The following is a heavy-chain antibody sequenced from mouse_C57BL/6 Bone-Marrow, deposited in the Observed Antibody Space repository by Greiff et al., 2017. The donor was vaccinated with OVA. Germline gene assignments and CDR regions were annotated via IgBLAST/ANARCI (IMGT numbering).Heavy chain of an antibody. CDR1: GHTFPSYW. CDR2: IDPSDSYT. D-gene: IGHD1-1*01. J-gene: IGHJ4*01. CDR3: AREDDSIPYGY. V-gene: IGHV1-69*01. Sequence: QVQLQQPGAELVMPGASVKLSCKASGHTFPSYWMHWVKQRPGQGLEWIGEIDPSDSYTNYNQKFKGKSTLTVDKSSSTAYMQLSSLTSEDSAVYYCAREDDSIPYGYWGQGTSVTVSS.